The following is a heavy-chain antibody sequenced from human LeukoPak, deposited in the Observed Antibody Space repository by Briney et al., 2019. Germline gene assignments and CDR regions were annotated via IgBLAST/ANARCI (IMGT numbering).Heavy chain of an antibody. V-gene: IGHV3-7*01. Sequence: PGGSLRLSCISSGFTLGDSAMSWFRQAPGKGLEWVANIKQDGSEKYYVDSVKGRFTISRDNAKNSLYLQMNSLRAEDTAVYYCARDYDGYNHWGQGTMVTVSS. J-gene: IGHJ3*01. CDR2: IKQDGSEK. CDR3: ARDYDGYNH. D-gene: IGHD5-24*01. CDR1: GFTLGDSA.